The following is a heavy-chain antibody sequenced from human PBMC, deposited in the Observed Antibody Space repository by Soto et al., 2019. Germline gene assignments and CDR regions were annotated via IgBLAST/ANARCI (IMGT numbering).Heavy chain of an antibody. D-gene: IGHD4-17*01. CDR1: GYNFHTYW. J-gene: IGHJ6*02. CDR2: IYPRDSDT. V-gene: IGHV5-51*01. CDR3: ARPTDYHYGMQV. Sequence: PGESLKISCKGSGYNFHTYWIAWVGQMPGKGLEWMGFIYPRDSDTRYSPSFRGQVTISADKSINTAYLQWTSLKASDTAIYFCARPTDYHYGMQVWGQGTTVTVSS.